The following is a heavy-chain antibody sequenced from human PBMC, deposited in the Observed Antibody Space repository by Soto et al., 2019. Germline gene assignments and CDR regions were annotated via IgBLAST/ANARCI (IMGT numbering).Heavy chain of an antibody. Sequence: SETLSLTCTVSGGPISGSSYYWGWIRQPPGKGLEWIGSIYYSRSTYYNPSLKSRVTISVDTSKNQFSLKLSSVTAADTAVYYCARGGLWFGESNFDYWGQGTLVTVSS. J-gene: IGHJ4*02. V-gene: IGHV4-39*07. CDR1: GGPISGSSYY. CDR3: ARGGLWFGESNFDY. CDR2: IYYSRST. D-gene: IGHD3-10*01.